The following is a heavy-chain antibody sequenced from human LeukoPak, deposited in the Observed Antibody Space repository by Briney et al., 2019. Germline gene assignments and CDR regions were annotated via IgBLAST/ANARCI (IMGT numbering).Heavy chain of an antibody. CDR3: ARQIGRAAATPPYYFDY. J-gene: IGHJ4*02. V-gene: IGHV4-59*01. Sequence: SETLSLTCTVSGGSISSYYWSWIRQPPGKGLEWIGYIYYSGSTNYNPSLKSRVTISVDTSKNQFSLKLSSVTAADTAVYYCARQIGRAAATPPYYFDYWGQGTLVTVSS. D-gene: IGHD6-13*01. CDR2: IYYSGST. CDR1: GGSISSYY.